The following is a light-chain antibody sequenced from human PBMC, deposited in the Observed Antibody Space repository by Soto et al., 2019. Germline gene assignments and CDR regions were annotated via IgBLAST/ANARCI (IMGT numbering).Light chain of an antibody. CDR3: SSYAGGNNWV. J-gene: IGLJ3*02. V-gene: IGLV2-8*01. CDR1: SSDVGGYNY. Sequence: QSALTQPPSASGSPGQSVTISCTGTSSDVGGYNYVSWYQQHPGKAPKLMIYEVSKRPSGVPGRFSGSKSGNTASLTVSGLQAEDEADYSCSSYAGGNNWVFGGGTMLTVL. CDR2: EVS.